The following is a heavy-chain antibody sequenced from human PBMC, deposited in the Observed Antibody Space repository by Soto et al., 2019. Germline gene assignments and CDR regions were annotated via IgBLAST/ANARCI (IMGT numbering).Heavy chain of an antibody. Sequence: GGSLRLSCAASGFTFSSYAMSWVRQAPGKGLEWVSAISGSGGSTYYADSVKGRFTISRDNSKNTLYLQMNSLRAEDTAVYYCAKVQVGITIFGVVPWGMDVWGQGTTVTVSS. CDR3: AKVQVGITIFGVVPWGMDV. D-gene: IGHD3-3*01. J-gene: IGHJ6*02. CDR2: ISGSGGST. CDR1: GFTFSSYA. V-gene: IGHV3-23*01.